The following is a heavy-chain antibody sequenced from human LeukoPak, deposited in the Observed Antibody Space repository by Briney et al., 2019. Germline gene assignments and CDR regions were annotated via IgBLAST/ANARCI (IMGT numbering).Heavy chain of an antibody. CDR2: IYYSGST. Sequence: SETLSLTCTVSGGSISSYYWSWIRQPPGKGLEWIGYIYYSGSTNYNPSLKSRVTISVDTSKNQFSLKLSSVTAADTAVYYCARGHTYYDILTGYYGFTFFAYWGQGTLVTVSS. D-gene: IGHD3-9*01. CDR1: GGSISSYY. J-gene: IGHJ4*02. CDR3: ARGHTYYDILTGYYGFTFFAY. V-gene: IGHV4-59*12.